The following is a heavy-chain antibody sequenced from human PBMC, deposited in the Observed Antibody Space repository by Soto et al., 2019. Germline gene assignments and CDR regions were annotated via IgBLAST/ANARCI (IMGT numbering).Heavy chain of an antibody. V-gene: IGHV4-31*03. CDR3: AREFIVVVVAATYNWFDP. D-gene: IGHD2-15*01. CDR2: IYYSGST. J-gene: IGHJ5*02. CDR1: GGSISSGGYY. Sequence: ASETLSLTCTVSGGSISSGGYYWSWIRQHPGKGLEWIGYIYYSGSTYYNPSLKSRVTISVDTSKNQFSLKLSSVTAADTAVYYCAREFIVVVVAATYNWFDPWGQGTLVTVSS.